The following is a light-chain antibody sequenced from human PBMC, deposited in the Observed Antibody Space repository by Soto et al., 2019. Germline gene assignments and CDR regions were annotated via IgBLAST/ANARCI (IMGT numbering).Light chain of an antibody. V-gene: IGKV1-39*01. Sequence: TQSPSSLSASVGDRVTITCRASQSISSYLNWYQQKPGKAPKLLIYAASSLQSGVPSRFSGSGSGTDFTLTISSLQPEDFATYYCQQSYSTPHITFGQGTRLEIK. CDR2: AAS. CDR3: QQSYSTPHIT. CDR1: QSISSY. J-gene: IGKJ5*01.